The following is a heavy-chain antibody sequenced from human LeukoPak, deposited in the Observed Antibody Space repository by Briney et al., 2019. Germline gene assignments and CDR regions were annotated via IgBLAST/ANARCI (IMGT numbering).Heavy chain of an antibody. V-gene: IGHV1-2*02. J-gene: IGHJ4*02. CDR1: GYTFTGYY. Sequence: ASVKVSCKASGYTFTGYYMHWVRQAPGQGLEWMGWINPNSGGTNYAQKFQGRVTMTRDTSISTAYMELSRLRSDDTAVYYCARDLGVAATDYFDYWGQGTLVTVSS. D-gene: IGHD2-15*01. CDR2: INPNSGGT. CDR3: ARDLGVAATDYFDY.